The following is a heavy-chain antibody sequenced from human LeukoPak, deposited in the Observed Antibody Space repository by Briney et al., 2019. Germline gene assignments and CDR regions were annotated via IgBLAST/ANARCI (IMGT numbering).Heavy chain of an antibody. D-gene: IGHD6-6*01. CDR2: ISGDGSGT. J-gene: IGHJ4*02. CDR3: ARYSSSSGGPSYYLDY. CDR1: GFTLRNYW. Sequence: GGSLRLSCAASGFTLRNYWMHWVRQVPGRGLVWVSRISGDGSGTNYADSVKGRFTISRDNAKNTVYLQINNLRAQDTAVYFCARYSSSSGGPSYYLDYWGQGTLVTVSS. V-gene: IGHV3-74*01.